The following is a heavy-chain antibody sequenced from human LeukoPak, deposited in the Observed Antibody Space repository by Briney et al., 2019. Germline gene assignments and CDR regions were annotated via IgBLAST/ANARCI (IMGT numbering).Heavy chain of an antibody. CDR2: IIPIFGTA. CDR3: ARASGPNVYYYYYMDV. V-gene: IGHV1-69*05. CDR1: GGIFSSYA. J-gene: IGHJ6*03. Sequence: ASVKVSCKASGGIFSSYAISWVRQAPGQGLEWMGGIIPIFGTANYAQKFQGRVTITTDESTSTAYMELSSLRSEDTAVYYCARASGPNVYYYYYMDVWGKGTTVTVSS. D-gene: IGHD3-3*01.